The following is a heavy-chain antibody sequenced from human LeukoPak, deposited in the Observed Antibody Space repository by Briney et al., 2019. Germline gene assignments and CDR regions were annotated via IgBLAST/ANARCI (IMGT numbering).Heavy chain of an antibody. V-gene: IGHV3-23*01. Sequence: GSLRLSCAASVFTFSSSAMSWVRQASGKGLQWVSAISASGDTTYYADSVKRRFTISRDNSENTQYLQMNSLGAEDTTVYYCAKGSPFDNWGQGTLVTVSS. J-gene: IGHJ4*02. CDR1: VFTFSSSA. CDR3: AKGSPFDN. CDR2: ISASGDTT.